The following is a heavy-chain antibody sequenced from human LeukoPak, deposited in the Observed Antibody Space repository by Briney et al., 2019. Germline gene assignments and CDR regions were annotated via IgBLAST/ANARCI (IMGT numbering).Heavy chain of an antibody. Sequence: SETLSLTCTVSGYSISSGYYWGWIRQPPGKGLEWIGSIYHSGSTYYNPSLKSRVTISVDTSKNQFSLKLSSVTAADTAVYYCARAEVTSEYFQHWGQGTLVTVSS. J-gene: IGHJ1*01. CDR3: ARAEVTSEYFQH. CDR2: IYHSGST. V-gene: IGHV4-38-2*02. D-gene: IGHD2-21*02. CDR1: GYSISSGYY.